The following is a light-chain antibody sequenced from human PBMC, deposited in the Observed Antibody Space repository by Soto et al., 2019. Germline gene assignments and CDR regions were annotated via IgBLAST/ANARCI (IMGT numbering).Light chain of an antibody. CDR3: QQRSNWPRT. V-gene: IGKV3-11*01. CDR2: DSS. CDR1: QSVSSS. Sequence: EIVLTQSPATLSLFPGERATLSCRASQSVSSSLAWYQQIPGQAPRLLIYDSSKRATGIPARFSGSGSGTDITLTVSSLEPEDFAVYYCQQRSNWPRTFGQGTKVEIK. J-gene: IGKJ1*01.